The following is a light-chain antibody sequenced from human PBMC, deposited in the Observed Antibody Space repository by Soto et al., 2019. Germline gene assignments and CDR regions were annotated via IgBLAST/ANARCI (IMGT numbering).Light chain of an antibody. V-gene: IGLV2-14*01. CDR1: SSDVGGYNY. Sequence: QSALTQPASVSGSPGQSITISCTGTSSDVGGYNYVSWYQQHPGKAPKLMIFDVSNRPSGVSNRFSGSKSGNTASLTISGLQAEDEADYYCSSYTCSSTHVVFGGGTKVTVL. CDR2: DVS. J-gene: IGLJ2*01. CDR3: SSYTCSSTHVV.